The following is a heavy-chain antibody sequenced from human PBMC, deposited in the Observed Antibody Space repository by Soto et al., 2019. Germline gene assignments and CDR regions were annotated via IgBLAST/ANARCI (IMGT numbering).Heavy chain of an antibody. J-gene: IGHJ6*03. CDR1: GFTFSNYE. D-gene: IGHD6-13*01. Sequence: EAQLVESGGGLVQPGGSLRLSCAASGFTFSNYEMHWVRQAPGKGLEYVSGISNNGAHTDYAKSVKGRFTISRDNTENPLYLQMGSLRAEDMGLYYCARRGYGSRWPNVYMDVWGKGSTVTVS. CDR2: ISNNGAHT. V-gene: IGHV3-64*01. CDR3: ARRGYGSRWPNVYMDV.